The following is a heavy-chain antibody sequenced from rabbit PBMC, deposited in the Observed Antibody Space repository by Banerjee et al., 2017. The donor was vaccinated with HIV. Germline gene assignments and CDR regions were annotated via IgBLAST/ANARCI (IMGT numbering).Heavy chain of an antibody. J-gene: IGHJ3*01. D-gene: IGHD4-1*01. CDR3: ARDLAGVIGWNFGL. CDR1: GFSFSSVYD. CDR2: IYTCDGRT. Sequence: QEQLEESGGGLVQPEGSLTLTCTASGFSFSSVYDMCWVRQAPGEGLEWIACIYTCDGRTYDASWATGRFTISQAASATLTVQMTSRTAADTALYLCARDLAGVIGWNFGLWGQGTLVTVS. V-gene: IGHV1S45*01.